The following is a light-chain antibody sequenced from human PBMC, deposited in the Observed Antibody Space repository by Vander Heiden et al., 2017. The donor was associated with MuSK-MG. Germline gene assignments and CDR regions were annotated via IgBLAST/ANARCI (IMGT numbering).Light chain of an antibody. CDR2: DAS. CDR3: QHYDNHRLT. Sequence: ETQMTQCASSPPAPAGDRVVITLHASQAISNYLTWYQQYPGKAPKLLIYDASDVETGVPSRFTGCGSGTDFTFTIIRLQPEHLAAYYSQHYDNHRLTFGGGTKVEIK. J-gene: IGKJ4*01. V-gene: IGKV1-33*01. CDR1: QAISNY.